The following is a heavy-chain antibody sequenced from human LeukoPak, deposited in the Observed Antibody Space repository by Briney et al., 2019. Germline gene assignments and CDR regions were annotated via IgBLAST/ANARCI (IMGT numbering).Heavy chain of an antibody. D-gene: IGHD3-22*01. J-gene: IGHJ4*02. CDR3: AGNYYDSSGPFS. CDR2: IYYSGST. CDR1: GGSISSYY. V-gene: IGHV4-59*01. Sequence: SETLSLTCSVSGGSISSYYWSWIRQPPGKGLEWMGYIYYSGSTNYNPSLKSRVTISADTSKNQFSLKLSSVTAAGTAVYYCAGNYYDSSGPFSWSQGTLVTVSS.